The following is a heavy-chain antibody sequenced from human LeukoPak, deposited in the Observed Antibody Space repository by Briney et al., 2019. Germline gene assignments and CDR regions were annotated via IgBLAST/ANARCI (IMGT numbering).Heavy chain of an antibody. D-gene: IGHD2-15*01. CDR1: GYSFTSYW. Sequence: GESLRISCKGSGYSFTSYWIGGVRQMPGKGREWMGIIFPGDSDTRYSPSFQGQVTISADKSISTAYLQWTSLKAPDTAMYYCARQASYCSGGSCYPTQPKDYWGQGTLVTVSS. J-gene: IGHJ4*02. V-gene: IGHV5-51*01. CDR2: IFPGDSDT. CDR3: ARQASYCSGGSCYPTQPKDY.